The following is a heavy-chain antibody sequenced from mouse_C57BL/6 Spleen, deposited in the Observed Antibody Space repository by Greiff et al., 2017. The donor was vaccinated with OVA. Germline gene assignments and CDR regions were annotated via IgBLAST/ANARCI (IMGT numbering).Heavy chain of an antibody. CDR2: ISSGSSTI. Sequence: EVQVVESGGGLVKPGGSLKLSCAASGFTFSDYGMHWVRQAPEKGLEWVAYISSGSSTIYYADTVKGRFTISRDNAKNTLFLQMTSLRSEDTAMYYCARDYGSNYAMDYWGQGTSVTVSS. CDR1: GFTFSDYG. V-gene: IGHV5-17*01. D-gene: IGHD1-1*01. J-gene: IGHJ4*01. CDR3: ARDYGSNYAMDY.